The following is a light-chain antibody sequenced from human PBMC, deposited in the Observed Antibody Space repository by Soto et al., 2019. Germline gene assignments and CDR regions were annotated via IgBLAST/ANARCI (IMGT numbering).Light chain of an antibody. CDR3: QQFYFFPIT. J-gene: IGKJ5*01. CDR1: QSVLHSTDNKNY. CDR2: WAS. V-gene: IGKV4-1*01. Sequence: DIVMTQSPDSLSVSLGERATINCKSSQSVLHSTDNKNYLAWYQQKPGQPPNLLISWASTRESGVPDRFSGSGSGTDFNITINSLQAEDVAVYYCQQFYFFPITFGQGTRLEIK.